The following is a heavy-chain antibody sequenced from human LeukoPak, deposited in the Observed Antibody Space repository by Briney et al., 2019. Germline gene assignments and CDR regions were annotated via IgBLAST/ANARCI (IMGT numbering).Heavy chain of an antibody. CDR1: GFTFSSYW. J-gene: IGHJ4*02. CDR2: IKQDGSEI. V-gene: IGHV3-7*01. Sequence: PGGSLRLSCAASGFTFSSYWMSWVRQAPGKGLEWVANIKQDGSEIYYVDSVKGRFTISRDNAKNSLYLQMNSLRAEDTAVYYCARDGRHGGSVSDYWGQGTLVTVSS. D-gene: IGHD2-15*01. CDR3: ARDGRHGGSVSDY.